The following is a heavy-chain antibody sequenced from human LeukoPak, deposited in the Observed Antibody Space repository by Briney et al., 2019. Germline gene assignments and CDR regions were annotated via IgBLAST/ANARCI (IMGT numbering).Heavy chain of an antibody. D-gene: IGHD3-3*01. CDR2: IKRTSEGGTT. CDR1: GFTFSNAW. Sequence: GGSLRLSCVASGFTFSNAWMSWVRQAPGKGLEWVGRIKRTSEGGTTDYAATVKGTFTISRDDSINTLYLQMNSLKTEDTAVYYCNTQRDFWSGYYQPDYYYNYMDVWGKGTTVTVSS. CDR3: NTQRDFWSGYYQPDYYYNYMDV. J-gene: IGHJ6*03. V-gene: IGHV3-15*01.